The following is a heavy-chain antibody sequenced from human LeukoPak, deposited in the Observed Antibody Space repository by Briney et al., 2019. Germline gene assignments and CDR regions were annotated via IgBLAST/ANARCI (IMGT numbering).Heavy chain of an antibody. Sequence: SGGSLRLSCAAPGFTFSSYGMHWVRQAPGQGLEWVAFIRYDGSNKYYADSVKGRFTISRDNSKTTLYLQMNSLRAEDTAVYYCARDYDCEDAGGFDYWGQGTLVTVSS. V-gene: IGHV3-30*02. CDR1: GFTFSSYG. D-gene: IGHD2-21*02. CDR2: IRYDGSNK. J-gene: IGHJ4*02. CDR3: ARDYDCEDAGGFDY.